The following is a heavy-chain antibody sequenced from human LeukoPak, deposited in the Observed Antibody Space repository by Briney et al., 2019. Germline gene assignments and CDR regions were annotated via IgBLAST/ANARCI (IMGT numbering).Heavy chain of an antibody. CDR1: GFTFSNYA. CDR2: ISGSGGST. V-gene: IGHV3-23*01. J-gene: IGHJ4*02. CDR3: AKDRDSSSWYEGYYFDY. D-gene: IGHD6-13*01. Sequence: GGSLRLSCAASGFTFSNYAMSWVRQAPGKGLEWVSAISGSGGSTYYADSVKGRFTISRDNSKNTLYLQMNSLRAEDTAVYYCAKDRDSSSWYEGYYFDYWGQGTLVTVSS.